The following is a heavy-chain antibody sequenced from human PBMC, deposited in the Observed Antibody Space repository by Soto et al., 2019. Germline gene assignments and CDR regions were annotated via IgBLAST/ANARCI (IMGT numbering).Heavy chain of an antibody. D-gene: IGHD6-19*01. CDR3: ARAVAVPADSDH. CDR2: INAGNGNT. J-gene: IGHJ4*02. CDR1: GYTFTGYA. V-gene: IGHV1-3*05. Sequence: QVQLVQSGAEEKKPGASVKVSCKASGYTFTGYAMHWVRQAPGQRLEWMGWINAGNGNTKYSQKFQGRVTITRDTTASTAYMELSSLRSEDTAVYYCARAVAVPADSDHWGQGTLVTVSS.